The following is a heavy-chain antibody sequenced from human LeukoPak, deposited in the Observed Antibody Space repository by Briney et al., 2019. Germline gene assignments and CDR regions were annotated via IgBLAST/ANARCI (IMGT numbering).Heavy chain of an antibody. J-gene: IGHJ4*02. CDR2: IYYSGST. Sequence: SETLSLTCTVSGGSINSSSYYWGWIRQPPGKGLEWIGSIYYSGSTNYNPSLKSRVTMSVDTSKNQFSLKLSSVAAADTAVYYCARALYDSSGYDFDYWGQGTLVTVSS. CDR1: GGSINSSSYY. CDR3: ARALYDSSGYDFDY. V-gene: IGHV4-39*07. D-gene: IGHD3-22*01.